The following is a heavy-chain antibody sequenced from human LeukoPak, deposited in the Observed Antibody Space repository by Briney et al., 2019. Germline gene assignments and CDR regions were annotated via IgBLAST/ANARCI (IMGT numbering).Heavy chain of an antibody. CDR3: ARVVAVAGQKGGFDY. D-gene: IGHD6-19*01. CDR2: ISSSSSYI. CDR1: GFTFSSYA. V-gene: IGHV3-21*01. Sequence: PGGSLRLSCAASGFTFSSYAMSWVRQAPGKGLEWVSSISSSSSYIYYAGSVKGRFTTSRDNAKNSLYLQMNSLRAEDTAVYYCARVVAVAGQKGGFDYWGQGTLVTVSS. J-gene: IGHJ4*02.